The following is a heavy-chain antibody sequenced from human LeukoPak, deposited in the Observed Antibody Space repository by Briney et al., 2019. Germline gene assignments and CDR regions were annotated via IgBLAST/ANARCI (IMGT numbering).Heavy chain of an antibody. CDR3: AKDRLMVDTAAGYFDY. D-gene: IGHD5-18*01. CDR2: ISYDGSNK. V-gene: IGHV3-30*18. J-gene: IGHJ4*02. Sequence: PGGSLRLSCAASGFTFSSYGMHWVRQAPGKGLEWVAVISYDGSNKYYADSVKGRFTISRDNSKNTLYLQMNSLRAEDTAVYYCAKDRLMVDTAAGYFDYWGQGTLVTVSS. CDR1: GFTFSSYG.